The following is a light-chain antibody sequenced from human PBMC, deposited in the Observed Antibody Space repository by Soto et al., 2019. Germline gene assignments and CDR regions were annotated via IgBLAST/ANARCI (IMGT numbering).Light chain of an antibody. CDR2: DAS. V-gene: IGKV3-11*01. J-gene: IGKJ3*01. CDR3: QQRSNWPPRVT. Sequence: EIVLTQSPATLSLSPGERATLSCRASQSVSSYLAWYQQKPGQAPRLLIYDASNRATGIPARSSGSGSGTDFTLTISSLEPEDFAVDYCQQRSNWPPRVTFGPGTKVDIK. CDR1: QSVSSY.